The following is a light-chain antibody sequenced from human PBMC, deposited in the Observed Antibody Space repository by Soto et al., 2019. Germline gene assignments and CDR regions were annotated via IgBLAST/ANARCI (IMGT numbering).Light chain of an antibody. V-gene: IGKV1-12*01. CDR3: QHADSFPLIT. J-gene: IGKJ5*01. CDR2: SAS. Sequence: IQRNQSPSSVSASVGDRVTITCRSSEDISTWLAWYQQKPGKAPKLLLYSASSLQSGVPSRFICSGSGTDFTLTISSLQPEDFSTYYCQHADSFPLITFGQGTRLEIK. CDR1: EDISTW.